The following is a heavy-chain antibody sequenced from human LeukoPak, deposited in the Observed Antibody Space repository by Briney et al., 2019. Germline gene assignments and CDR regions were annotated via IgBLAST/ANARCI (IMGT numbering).Heavy chain of an antibody. J-gene: IGHJ4*02. D-gene: IGHD4-17*01. Sequence: KPSETLSLTCTVSGSSISSDSYWGWIRQPPGKGLEWIGSIFHTGSTYYNPSLMSRVTISVDTSKNQFSLKLSSVTAADTAVYYCARGDYGDYFDYWGQGTLVTVSS. CDR3: ARGDYGDYFDY. CDR1: GSSISSDSY. CDR2: IFHTGST. V-gene: IGHV4-38-2*02.